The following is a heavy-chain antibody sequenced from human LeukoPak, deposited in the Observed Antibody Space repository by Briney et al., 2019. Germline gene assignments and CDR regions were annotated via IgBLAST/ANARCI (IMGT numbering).Heavy chain of an antibody. CDR3: ALELYNWNEEIYYYYGMDV. CDR1: GGSISSSSYY. D-gene: IGHD1-20*01. Sequence: PSDTLSLTCTVSGGSISSSSYYWGWLRQPPGKGLEWFGGIYYSGSTYYNPSLKSRVTISVDTSKNQFSLKLSSVTAADTAVYYCALELYNWNEEIYYYYGMDVWGQGTTVTVSS. CDR2: IYYSGST. J-gene: IGHJ6*02. V-gene: IGHV4-39*01.